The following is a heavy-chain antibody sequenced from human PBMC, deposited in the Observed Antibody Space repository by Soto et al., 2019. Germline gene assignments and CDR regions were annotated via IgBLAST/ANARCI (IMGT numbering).Heavy chain of an antibody. CDR1: GYSFTSYW. CDR3: ARRGIAARTPGYYYGMDV. CDR2: IYPGDSDT. V-gene: IGHV5-51*01. Sequence: GESLKISCKGSGYSFTSYWVGWVRQMPGKGLEWMGIIYPGDSDTRYSPSFQGQVTISADKSLRTAYLQWSSLQASDTAMYYCARRGIAARTPGYYYGMDVWGQGTTVTVSS. J-gene: IGHJ6*02. D-gene: IGHD6-25*01.